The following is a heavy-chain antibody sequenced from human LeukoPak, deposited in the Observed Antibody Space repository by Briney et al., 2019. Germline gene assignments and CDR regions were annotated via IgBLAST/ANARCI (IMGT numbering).Heavy chain of an antibody. D-gene: IGHD5-18*01. CDR2: IYSGGST. J-gene: IGHJ4*02. CDR3: AKHNTARALDY. CDR1: GFTVSSNY. V-gene: IGHV3-66*04. Sequence: TGGSLRLSCAASGFTVSSNYMSWVRQAPGKGLEWVSVIYSGGSTYYADSVKGRFTISRDNSKNTLYLQMNSLRAEDTAVYYCAKHNTARALDYWGQGTLVTVSS.